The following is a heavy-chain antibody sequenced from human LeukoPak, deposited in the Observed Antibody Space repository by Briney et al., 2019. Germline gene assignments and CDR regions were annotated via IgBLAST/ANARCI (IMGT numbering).Heavy chain of an antibody. D-gene: IGHD3-16*02. CDR1: GFTFSNYA. V-gene: IGHV3-23*01. J-gene: IGHJ4*02. Sequence: PGGSLRLSCAVSGFTFSNYAMNWVRQAPGKGLEWVSVISGSGGSTYYADSVKGRFTISRDNSKNTLYLQMNSLRVEDTAVYYCAKIGGVIVFWGQGTLVTVSS. CDR2: ISGSGGST. CDR3: AKIGGVIVF.